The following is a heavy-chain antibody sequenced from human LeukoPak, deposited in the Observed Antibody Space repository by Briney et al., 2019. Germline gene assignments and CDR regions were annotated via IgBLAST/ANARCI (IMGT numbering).Heavy chain of an antibody. CDR1: GFTFSDYY. D-gene: IGHD3-22*01. V-gene: IGHV3-11*06. J-gene: IGHJ3*02. Sequence: GGSLRLSCAASGFTFSDYYMSWIRQAPGKGLEWVSYISSSSSYTNYADSVKGRFTISRDNAKNSLYLQMNSLRAEDTAVYYCARAPSYYYDSSDYYYPPPDAFDIWGQGTMVTVSS. CDR3: ARAPSYYYDSSDYYYPPPDAFDI. CDR2: ISSSSSYT.